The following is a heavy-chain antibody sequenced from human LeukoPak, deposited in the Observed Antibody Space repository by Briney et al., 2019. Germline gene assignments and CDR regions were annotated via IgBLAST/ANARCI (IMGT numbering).Heavy chain of an antibody. J-gene: IGHJ6*03. Sequence: SETLSLTCTVSGGSISSYYWSWIRQPAGKGLEWIGRIYTSGSTNYNPSLKSRVTMSVDTSKNQFSLKLSSVTAADTAVYYCASVRRGYSYNYYYYYMDVWGKGTTVTVSS. CDR2: IYTSGST. D-gene: IGHD5-18*01. CDR3: ASVRRGYSYNYYYYYMDV. V-gene: IGHV4-4*07. CDR1: GGSISSYY.